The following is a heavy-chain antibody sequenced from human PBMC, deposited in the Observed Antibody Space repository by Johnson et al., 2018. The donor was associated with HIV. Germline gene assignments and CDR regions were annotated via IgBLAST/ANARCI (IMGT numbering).Heavy chain of an antibody. V-gene: IGHV3-9*01. CDR1: GFTFDDYA. CDR2: IRWIRGRI. Sequence: VQLVESGGGLVQPGRSLRLSCAASGFTFDDYAMHWVRQAPGKGLEWVSGIRWIRGRIGYADSVKGRFTISRDNAKNSLYLQMNSLRAEDTAVYYCARVPNDAFDIWGQGTMVTVPS. J-gene: IGHJ3*02. CDR3: ARVPNDAFDI.